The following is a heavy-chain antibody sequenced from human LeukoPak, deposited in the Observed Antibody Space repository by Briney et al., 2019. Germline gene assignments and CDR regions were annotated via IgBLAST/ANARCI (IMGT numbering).Heavy chain of an antibody. Sequence: SETLSLTCTVSGGSISSGGYYWSWIRQHPGKGLEWIGYIYYSGSTYYNPSLKSRVTISVDTSKNQFSLKLSSVTAADTAVYYCARGEHNWNYGGNWFDPWGQGTLVTVSS. CDR1: GGSISSGGYY. V-gene: IGHV4-31*03. D-gene: IGHD1-7*01. CDR2: IYYSGST. J-gene: IGHJ5*02. CDR3: ARGEHNWNYGGNWFDP.